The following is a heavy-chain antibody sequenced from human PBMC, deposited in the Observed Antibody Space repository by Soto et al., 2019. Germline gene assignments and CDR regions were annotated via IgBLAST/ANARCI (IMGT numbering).Heavy chain of an antibody. CDR3: AKCDYDILTGYPSFDP. CDR1: GASIRSYY. CDR2: IYNRGST. Sequence: QVQLQESGPGLVKPSETLSLTCTVSGASIRSYYWSWIRQPPGKGLEWIGYIYNRGSTNYNPSLKSRVTVSVDTSKTQFSLKLSSVTAADTAVYYCAKCDYDILTGYPSFDPWGQGTLVTVSS. D-gene: IGHD3-9*01. V-gene: IGHV4-59*01. J-gene: IGHJ5*02.